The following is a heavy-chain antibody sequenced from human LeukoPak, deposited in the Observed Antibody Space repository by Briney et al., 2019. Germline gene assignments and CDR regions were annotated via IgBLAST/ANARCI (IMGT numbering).Heavy chain of an antibody. V-gene: IGHV3-73*01. D-gene: IGHD6-13*01. CDR3: TSPVAAAGLDAFDI. J-gene: IGHJ3*02. Sequence: GGSLRLSCAASGFTFSGSAMHWVRQDSGKGLEWVGRIRSKANSYATAYAASVKGRFTISRDDSKNTAYLQMNSLKTEDTAVYYCTSPVAAAGLDAFDIWGQGTMVTVSS. CDR1: GFTFSGSA. CDR2: IRSKANSYAT.